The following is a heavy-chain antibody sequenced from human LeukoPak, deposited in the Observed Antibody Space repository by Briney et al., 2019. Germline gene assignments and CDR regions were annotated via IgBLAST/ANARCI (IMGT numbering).Heavy chain of an antibody. Sequence: PSETLSLTCTVSGGSIGSYYWSWIRQPAGKGLEWIGRIYTSGSTNYNPSLKSRVTMSVDTSKNQFSLKLSSVTAADTAVYYCAREVGYDFWSGYYPGAFDIWGQGTMVTVSS. D-gene: IGHD3-3*01. CDR3: AREVGYDFWSGYYPGAFDI. CDR1: GGSIGSYY. J-gene: IGHJ3*02. CDR2: IYTSGST. V-gene: IGHV4-4*07.